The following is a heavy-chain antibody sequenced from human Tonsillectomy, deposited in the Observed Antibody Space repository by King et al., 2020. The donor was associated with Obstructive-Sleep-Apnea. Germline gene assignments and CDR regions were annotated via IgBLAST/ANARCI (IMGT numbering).Heavy chain of an antibody. CDR3: ASPGFSGYI. CDR2: IYYSGGT. J-gene: IGHJ4*02. D-gene: IGHD5-12*01. Sequence: LQLQESGPGLVKPSETLSLTCTVSGGSISSSSYYWGWMRQPPGKGLEWIWSIYYSGGTYYNPSLKSRVTISVDTSKNQFSLKVSSVTAADTAVYYCASPGFSGYIWGQGTLVTVSS. CDR1: GGSISSSSYY. V-gene: IGHV4-39*01.